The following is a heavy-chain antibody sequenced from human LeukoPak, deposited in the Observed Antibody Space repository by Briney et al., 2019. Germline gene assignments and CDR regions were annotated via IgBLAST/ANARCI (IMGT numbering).Heavy chain of an antibody. CDR1: GGSISSYY. CDR2: IYYSGST. D-gene: IGHD3-3*01. CDR3: AREATIFGVVPSAFDI. J-gene: IGHJ3*02. V-gene: IGHV4-59*01. Sequence: PSETLSLTCTVSGGSISSYYWSWIRQPPGKGLEWIGYIYYSGSTNYNPSLKSRVTISVDTSKNQFSLKLSSVTAADTAVYYCAREATIFGVVPSAFDIWGQGTMVTVSS.